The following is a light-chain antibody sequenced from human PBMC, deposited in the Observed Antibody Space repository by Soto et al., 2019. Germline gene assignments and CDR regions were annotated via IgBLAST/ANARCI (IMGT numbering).Light chain of an antibody. Sequence: DIQMTQSPSSLSASVGDRVTITCQASQDISNYLNWYQQKPGKAPKLLIYDASNLETGVPSRFSGSGSGTDFTFTISSLQPEDIATYYCQLDDNLPCAFGQGTRLEI. CDR3: QLDDNLPCA. V-gene: IGKV1-33*01. J-gene: IGKJ5*01. CDR2: DAS. CDR1: QDISNY.